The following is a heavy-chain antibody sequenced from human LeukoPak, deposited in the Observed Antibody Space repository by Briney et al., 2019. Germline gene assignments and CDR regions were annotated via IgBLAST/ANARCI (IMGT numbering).Heavy chain of an antibody. Sequence: PGGSLRLPCAASGFTFSSYWMHWVRQAPGRGVVWVSRINSDGSSTSYADSVKGRFTSSRDNSRDTLYLQMNSLRAEDTAVYYCAELGITMIGGVWGKGTTVTISS. V-gene: IGHV3-74*01. CDR2: INSDGSST. CDR1: GFTFSSYW. J-gene: IGHJ6*04. D-gene: IGHD3-10*02. CDR3: AELGITMIGGV.